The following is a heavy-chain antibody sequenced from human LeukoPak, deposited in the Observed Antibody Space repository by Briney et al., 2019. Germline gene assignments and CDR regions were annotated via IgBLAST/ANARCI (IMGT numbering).Heavy chain of an antibody. J-gene: IGHJ4*02. V-gene: IGHV3-33*08. CDR2: IWYDGSNK. Sequence: GGSLRLSCAASGFTFSSFGIHWVRQAPGKGLEWVAVIWYDGSNKYYADSVKGRFTISRDNAKNTLYLQMNSLRDEDTAVYYCARAGYYRFGYWGQGTLVTVSS. D-gene: IGHD2/OR15-2a*01. CDR1: GFTFSSFG. CDR3: ARAGYYRFGY.